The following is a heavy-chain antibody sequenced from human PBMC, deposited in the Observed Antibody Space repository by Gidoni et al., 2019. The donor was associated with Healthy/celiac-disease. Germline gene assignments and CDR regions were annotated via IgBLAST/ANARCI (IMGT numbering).Heavy chain of an antibody. D-gene: IGHD4-17*01. CDR3: ARATVTMYYYYYGMDV. Sequence: QVQLVESGGAVVEPGRSLRISCAAAGFTFSSYAMHWVRQAPGTGLEWVAVISYDGSNKYYADSVKGRFTISRDNSKNTLYLQMNSLRAEDTAVYYCARATVTMYYYYYGMDVWGQGTTVTVSS. V-gene: IGHV3-30*04. J-gene: IGHJ6*02. CDR2: ISYDGSNK. CDR1: GFTFSSYA.